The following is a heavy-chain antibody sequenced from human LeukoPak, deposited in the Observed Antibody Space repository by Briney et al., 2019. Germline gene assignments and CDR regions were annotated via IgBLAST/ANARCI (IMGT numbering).Heavy chain of an antibody. J-gene: IGHJ4*02. V-gene: IGHV1-2*02. CDR3: ARDLDYYDSSSPG. CDR1: GYTFTGYY. CDR2: INPNSGGT. Sequence: ASVTVSCKASGYTFTGYYMHWVRQAPGQGLEWMGWINPNSGGTNYAQKFQGRVTMTRDTSISTAYMELSRLRSDDTAVYYCARDLDYYDSSSPGWGQGTLVTVSS. D-gene: IGHD3-22*01.